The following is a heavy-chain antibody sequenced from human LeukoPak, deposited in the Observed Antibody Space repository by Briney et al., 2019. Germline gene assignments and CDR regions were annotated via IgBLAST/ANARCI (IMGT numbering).Heavy chain of an antibody. CDR3: AKEKLWFGELLLSMDV. J-gene: IGHJ6*02. CDR2: ISYDGRNK. CDR1: GFIFSSFG. D-gene: IGHD3-10*01. Sequence: PGGSLRLSCAVSGFIFSSFGMHWVRQAPGKGLEWVAVISYDGRNKYYADSVKGRFTISRDNSKNTLYLQMNCLRAEDTAVYYCAKEKLWFGELLLSMDVWGQGTTVTVPS. V-gene: IGHV3-30*18.